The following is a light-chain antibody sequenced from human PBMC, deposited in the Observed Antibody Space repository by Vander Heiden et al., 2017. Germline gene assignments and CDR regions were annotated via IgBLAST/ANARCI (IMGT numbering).Light chain of an antibody. CDR2: GVS. CDR3: QQYYYWPPKYT. J-gene: IGKJ2*01. CDR1: QSVRSN. Sequence: EIVMTQSPATLSVSPGERVTLSCRASQSVRSNLAWYQQKPGQAPRLLISGVSTRATGVPARFSGSGSGTEFTLTISSLQSEDFAVYYCQQYYYWPPKYTFGQGTKLEIK. V-gene: IGKV3-15*01.